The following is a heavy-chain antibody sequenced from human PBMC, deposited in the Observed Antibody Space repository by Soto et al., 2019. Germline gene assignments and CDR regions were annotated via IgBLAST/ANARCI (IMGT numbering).Heavy chain of an antibody. CDR3: ASAYYYDSSGYQYYYGMDV. D-gene: IGHD3-22*01. CDR1: GGSISSYY. Sequence: SETLSLTYTVSGGSISSYYWSWIRQPPGKGLEWIGYIYYSGSTNYNPSLKSRVTISVDTSKNQFSLKLSSVTAADTAVYYCASAYYYDSSGYQYYYGMDVWGQGTTVTVSS. CDR2: IYYSGST. J-gene: IGHJ6*02. V-gene: IGHV4-59*01.